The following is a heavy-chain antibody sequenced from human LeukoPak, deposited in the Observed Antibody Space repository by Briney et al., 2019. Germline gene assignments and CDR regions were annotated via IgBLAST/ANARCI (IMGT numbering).Heavy chain of an antibody. D-gene: IGHD2-2*01. CDR1: GGSISSYY. CDR3: ARGNQLLFPSIDY. V-gene: IGHV4-59*01. CDR2: IYYSGST. Sequence: SETLSLTCTVSGGSISSYYWSWIRQPPGKGLEWIGYIYYSGSTNYNPSLKSRVTISVDTSKNQFSLKLSSVTAADTAVYYCARGNQLLFPSIDYWGQGTLVTVSS. J-gene: IGHJ4*02.